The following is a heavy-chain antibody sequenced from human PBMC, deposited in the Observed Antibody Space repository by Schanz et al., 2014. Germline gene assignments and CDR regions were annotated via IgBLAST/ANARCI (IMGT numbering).Heavy chain of an antibody. CDR3: AKARHKSNCNGGRSFDCSWYGKDV. V-gene: IGHV3-48*02. Sequence: EVQLLESGGGLVQSGGSLRLSCAASGFTFSSYAMSWVRQAPGKGLEWLSYIDGKSTTVYYADSVKGRFSISRDNAKNSLFMQMNSLRDEDTAVYYCAKARHKSNCNGGRSFDCSWYGKDVWGQGTTVTVSS. CDR2: IDGKSTTV. J-gene: IGHJ6*02. D-gene: IGHD2-15*01. CDR1: GFTFSSYA.